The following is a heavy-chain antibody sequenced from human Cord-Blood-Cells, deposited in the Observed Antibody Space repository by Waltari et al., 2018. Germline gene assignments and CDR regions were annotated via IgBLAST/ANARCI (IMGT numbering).Heavy chain of an antibody. CDR2: FDPEDGET. CDR3: ATLKYQNVRCGDMDV. Sequence: QVQLVQSGAEVKKPGASVKVSCKVSGYTLTELSMHWVRQAPGKGLEWMGGFDPEDGETIYAQKFQRRVTMTEDKSTDTAYMELSSLRSEDTAVYYCATLKYQNVRCGDMDVWGKGTTVTVS. CDR1: GYTLTELS. J-gene: IGHJ6*03. V-gene: IGHV1-24*01. D-gene: IGHD2-2*01.